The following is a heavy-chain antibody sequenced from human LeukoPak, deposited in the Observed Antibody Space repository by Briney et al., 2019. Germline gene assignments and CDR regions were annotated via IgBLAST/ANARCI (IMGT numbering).Heavy chain of an antibody. V-gene: IGHV4-38-2*02. D-gene: IGHD2-15*01. CDR2: IYHSGST. Sequence: PSETLSLTCTVSGYSISSGYYWGWIRQPPGKGLEWIGSIYHSGSTYYNPSLKSRVTISVDTSKNQFSLKLSSVTAADTAVYYCARESYSPLVGVFDYWGQGTLVTVSS. CDR3: ARESYSPLVGVFDY. CDR1: GYSISSGYY. J-gene: IGHJ4*02.